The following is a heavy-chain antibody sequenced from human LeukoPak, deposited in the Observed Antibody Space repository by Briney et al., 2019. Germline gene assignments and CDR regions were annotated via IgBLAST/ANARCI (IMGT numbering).Heavy chain of an antibody. Sequence: GGSLRLSCAASGFTFSSYSMNWVRQAPGKGLEWVSSISSSSSYIYYADSVKGRSTISRDNAKNSLYLQMNSLRAEDTAVYYCARDPADYGAPQWGQGTLVTVSS. CDR3: ARDPADYGAPQ. CDR2: ISSSSSYI. D-gene: IGHD4-17*01. J-gene: IGHJ4*02. CDR1: GFTFSSYS. V-gene: IGHV3-21*01.